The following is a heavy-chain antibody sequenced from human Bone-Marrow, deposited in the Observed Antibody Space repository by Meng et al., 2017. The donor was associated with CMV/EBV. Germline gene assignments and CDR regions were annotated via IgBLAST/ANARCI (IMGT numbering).Heavy chain of an antibody. CDR1: GFTFSSYA. J-gene: IGHJ2*01. CDR2: IYSGGSST. D-gene: IGHD1-26*01. Sequence: GGSLRLSCAAPGFTFSSYAMSWVRQAPGKGLEWVSVIYSGGSSTYYADSVKGRFTISRDNTKYMLYLQMNSLRVEDTAIYYCARGGPYVKEGLGEWYLDLWGRGTLVTVS. CDR3: ARGGPYVKEGLGEWYLDL. V-gene: IGHV3-23*03.